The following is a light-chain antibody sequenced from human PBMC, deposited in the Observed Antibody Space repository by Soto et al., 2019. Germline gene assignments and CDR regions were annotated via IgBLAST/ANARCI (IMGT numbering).Light chain of an antibody. Sequence: EIVLTQSPATLSLSPGERATLSCRASQSVSNYLAWFQQKPGQAPRLLLHDASNRATGIPDKFSGSGSGTDFTLTISGLEPEDFALYYCQQHGTSPWTFGQGTKVEIK. CDR1: QSVSNY. V-gene: IGKV3-11*01. J-gene: IGKJ1*01. CDR3: QQHGTSPWT. CDR2: DAS.